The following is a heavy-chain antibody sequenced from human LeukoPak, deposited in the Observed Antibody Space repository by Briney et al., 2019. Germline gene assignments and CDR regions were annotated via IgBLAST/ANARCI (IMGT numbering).Heavy chain of an antibody. CDR3: ARLDYSSSSVDY. CDR1: GGSISSYY. D-gene: IGHD6-6*01. J-gene: IGHJ4*02. V-gene: IGHV4-59*01. CDR2: IYYSGST. Sequence: SETLSLTCTVSGGSISSYYWSWIRQPPGKGLEWIGYIYYSGSTNYNPSLKSRVTISVDTSKNQFSLKLSSVTAADTAVYYCARLDYSSSSVDYWGQGTLVTVSS.